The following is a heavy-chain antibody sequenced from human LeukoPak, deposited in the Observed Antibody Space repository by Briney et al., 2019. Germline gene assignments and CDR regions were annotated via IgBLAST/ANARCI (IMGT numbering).Heavy chain of an antibody. V-gene: IGHV3-23*01. D-gene: IGHD3-16*01. J-gene: IGHJ4*02. CDR2: VSGSGGST. CDR3: ANRPVWVHYAADY. Sequence: GGSLRLSCAASGFTFSSYAMSWVRQAPGKGLESVSAVSGSGGSTYYADSVKGRFTISRDNSKNTLYLQMNSLRVEDTAVYYCANRPVWVHYAADYWGQGTLVTVSS. CDR1: GFTFSSYA.